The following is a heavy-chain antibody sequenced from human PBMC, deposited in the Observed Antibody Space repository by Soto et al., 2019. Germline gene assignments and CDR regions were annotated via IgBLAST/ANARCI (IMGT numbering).Heavy chain of an antibody. CDR1: GYTFTSYG. V-gene: IGHV1-18*01. CDR3: ARGRYGDY. D-gene: IGHD1-1*01. CDR2: ISAHNGNT. J-gene: IGHJ4*02. Sequence: QVHLVQSGAEVKKPGPSVKVSCKASGYTFTSYGITWVRQAPGQGLEWMGWISAHNGNTDYAQKLQGRVIVTRDTSTSTAYMALSSLRSDDTAVYYCARGRYGDYWGQGALVTVSS.